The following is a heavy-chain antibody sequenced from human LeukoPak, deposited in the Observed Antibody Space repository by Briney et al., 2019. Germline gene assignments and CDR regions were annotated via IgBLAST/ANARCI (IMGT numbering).Heavy chain of an antibody. D-gene: IGHD3-9*01. CDR1: GFTFDDYA. Sequence: GGSLRLSCAASGFTFDDYAMHWVRQAPGKGLEWVSGISWNSGSIGYADSVKGRFTISRDNAKNSLYLQMNSLRAEDTALYYCAKDISRGPGVILTGYQDYWGQGTLVTVSS. CDR2: ISWNSGSI. CDR3: AKDISRGPGVILTGYQDY. V-gene: IGHV3-9*01. J-gene: IGHJ4*02.